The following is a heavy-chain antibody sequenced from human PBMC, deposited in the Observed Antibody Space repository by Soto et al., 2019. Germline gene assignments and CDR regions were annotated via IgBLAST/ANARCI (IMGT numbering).Heavy chain of an antibody. J-gene: IGHJ5*02. CDR1: CGSISSGGYS. Sequence: TLSLTCAVSCGSISSGGYSCNWIRQPPGKGLEWIGYIYHSGSTYYNPSLKSRVTISVDRSKNQFSLKLSSVTAADTAVYYCARGPCGGDCYAPESWGQGTLVTVSS. D-gene: IGHD2-21*02. V-gene: IGHV4-30-2*01. CDR2: IYHSGST. CDR3: ARGPCGGDCYAPES.